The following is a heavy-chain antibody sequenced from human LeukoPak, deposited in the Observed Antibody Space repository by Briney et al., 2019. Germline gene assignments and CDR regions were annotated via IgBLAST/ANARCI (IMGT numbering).Heavy chain of an antibody. J-gene: IGHJ4*02. CDR2: IIHIFGTA. D-gene: IGHD2-2*01. Sequence: GASVKVSCKASGGAFSSYAISWMRQAPGQGLEWMGGIIHIFGTANYAQKFQGRVTITTDESTSTAYMELSSLRSEDTAVYYCAREYCSSTSCSVRHRFDYWGQGTLVTVSS. CDR1: GGAFSSYA. CDR3: AREYCSSTSCSVRHRFDY. V-gene: IGHV1-69*05.